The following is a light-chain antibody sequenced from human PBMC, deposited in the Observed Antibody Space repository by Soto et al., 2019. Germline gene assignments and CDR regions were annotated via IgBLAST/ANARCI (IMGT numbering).Light chain of an antibody. CDR2: DVR. V-gene: IGLV2-14*01. Sequence: QSVLTHPASVSGAARQSITISCTGTSRDVGDYNYVSWYQQHPGKAPKLMIYDVRNRPSGVSNRFSGSKSGNTASLTISGLQVEDEADYYCSSYTGNDTYVFGTGTKVTVL. J-gene: IGLJ1*01. CDR1: SRDVGDYNY. CDR3: SSYTGNDTYV.